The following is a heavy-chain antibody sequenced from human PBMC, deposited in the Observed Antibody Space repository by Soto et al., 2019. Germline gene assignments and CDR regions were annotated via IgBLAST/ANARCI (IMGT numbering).Heavy chain of an antibody. J-gene: IGHJ4*02. CDR1: GFSLNTRGMR. CDR2: IDWDDDK. D-gene: IGHD5-12*01. CDR3: SRLPGDGYNE. Sequence: GSGPTLVNPTQTLTLTCTFSGFSLNTRGMRVRWIRQPPGKALEWLARIDWDDDKFYSTSLKTRLTISTDTSKNQVVLTVTNMDPVETATYYCSRLPGDGYNEWGPGTLVTVSS. V-gene: IGHV2-70*04.